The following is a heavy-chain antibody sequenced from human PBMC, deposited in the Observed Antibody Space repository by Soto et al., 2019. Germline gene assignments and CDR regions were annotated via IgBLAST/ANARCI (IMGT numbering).Heavy chain of an antibody. Sequence: GASVKVSCKASGGTFSSYAISWVRQAPGQGLEWMGIINPSVGSTIYTQKFRDRVTMTTDTSTSTVYVELSSLRSEDTAMYYCARSAGITGTRSWLDPWGQGTLVTVSS. J-gene: IGHJ5*02. D-gene: IGHD1-7*01. CDR1: GGTFSSYA. CDR3: ARSAGITGTRSWLDP. V-gene: IGHV1-46*01. CDR2: INPSVGST.